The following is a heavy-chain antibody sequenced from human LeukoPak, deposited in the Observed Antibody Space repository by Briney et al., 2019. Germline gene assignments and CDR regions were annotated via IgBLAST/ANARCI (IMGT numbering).Heavy chain of an antibody. D-gene: IGHD6-13*01. CDR2: ISGSGGST. CDR1: GFTFSSYA. Sequence: TGGSLRLSCAASGFTFSSYAMSWVRQAPGKGLEWVSAISGSGGSTYYADSVKGRFTISRDNSKNTLYLQMNSLRAEDTAVYYCARDGSSSWAYDYWGQGTLVTVSS. V-gene: IGHV3-23*01. CDR3: ARDGSSSWAYDY. J-gene: IGHJ4*02.